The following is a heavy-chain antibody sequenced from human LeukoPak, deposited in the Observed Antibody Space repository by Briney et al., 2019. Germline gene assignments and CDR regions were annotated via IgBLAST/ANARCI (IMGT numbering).Heavy chain of an antibody. D-gene: IGHD3-9*01. CDR2: IYYSGST. V-gene: IGHV4-39*01. J-gene: IGHJ4*02. Sequence: SETLSLTCTVSGGSITSSNYYWGWIRQPPGKGLEWIGSIYYSGSTYYNPSLKSRVTISVDTSKNQFSLKLSSVTAADTAVYYCARLLRYYDILTGYYYFDYWGQGTLVIVSS. CDR1: GGSITSSNYY. CDR3: ARLLRYYDILTGYYYFDY.